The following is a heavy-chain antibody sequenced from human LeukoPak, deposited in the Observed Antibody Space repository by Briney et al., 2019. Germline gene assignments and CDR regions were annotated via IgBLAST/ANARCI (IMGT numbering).Heavy chain of an antibody. CDR1: GYTFTSYY. Sequence: GASVKVSCKASGYTFTSYYIHWVRQAPGQRLEWMGEINPTDGSTNYAQNFRGRVTMTRDTSTSTVYMEVSSLRSEDTAIYYCARALWELLTCFDFWGQGTLVTVSS. D-gene: IGHD1-26*01. V-gene: IGHV1-46*01. J-gene: IGHJ4*02. CDR3: ARALWELLTCFDF. CDR2: INPTDGST.